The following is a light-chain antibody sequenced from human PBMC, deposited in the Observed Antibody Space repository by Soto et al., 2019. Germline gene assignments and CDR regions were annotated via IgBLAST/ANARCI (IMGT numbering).Light chain of an antibody. V-gene: IGLV1-51*01. J-gene: IGLJ2*01. CDR1: SSNIGDNF. Sequence: QSVLTQPPSVSAAPGQTVTISCSGSSSNIGDNFVSWYQQLPGTAPKLLIYDNSNRPSGIPDRFSGSKSGTSATLGITGLQTGDEADYYCGTWDSSLSAGVFGGGTQLTVL. CDR2: DNS. CDR3: GTWDSSLSAGV.